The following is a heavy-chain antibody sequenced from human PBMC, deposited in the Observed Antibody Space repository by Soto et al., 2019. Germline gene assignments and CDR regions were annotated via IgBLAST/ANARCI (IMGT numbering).Heavy chain of an antibody. J-gene: IGHJ6*03. Sequence: EVQLVESGGGLVKPGGSLRLSCAASGFTFSSYSMNWVRQAPGKGLEWVSSISSSSSYIYYADSVKGRFTISRDNAKNSRYLQMNSLRAEDAAVYYCARATQETYYDFWSGYRYYYYYMDVWGKGTTVTVSS. V-gene: IGHV3-21*01. D-gene: IGHD3-3*01. CDR1: GFTFSSYS. CDR2: ISSSSSYI. CDR3: ARATQETYYDFWSGYRYYYYYMDV.